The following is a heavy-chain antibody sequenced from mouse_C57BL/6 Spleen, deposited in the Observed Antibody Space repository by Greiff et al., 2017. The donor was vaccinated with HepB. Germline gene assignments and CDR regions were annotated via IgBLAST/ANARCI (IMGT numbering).Heavy chain of an antibody. CDR3: ARSPLYDGYYSWFAY. J-gene: IGHJ3*01. D-gene: IGHD2-3*01. CDR1: GYAFTNYL. V-gene: IGHV1-54*01. Sequence: QVQLQQSGAELVRPGPSVKVSCKASGYAFTNYLIEWVKQRPGQGLEWIGVINPGSGGTNYNEKFKGKATLTADKSSSTAYMQLSSLTSEDSAVYFCARSPLYDGYYSWFAYWGQGTLVTVSA. CDR2: INPGSGGT.